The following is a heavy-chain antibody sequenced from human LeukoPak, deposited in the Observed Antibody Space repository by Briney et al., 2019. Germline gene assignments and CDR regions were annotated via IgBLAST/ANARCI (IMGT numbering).Heavy chain of an antibody. CDR1: GYTLTELS. D-gene: IGHD1-26*01. V-gene: IGHV1-24*01. J-gene: IGHJ4*02. Sequence: ASVKVSCKVSGYTLTELSMHWVRQAPGKGLEWMGGFDPEDGETIYAQKFQGRVTMIEDTSTDTAYMELSSLRSEDTAVYYCAMSDSGSYGDYWGQGTLVTVSS. CDR2: FDPEDGET. CDR3: AMSDSGSYGDY.